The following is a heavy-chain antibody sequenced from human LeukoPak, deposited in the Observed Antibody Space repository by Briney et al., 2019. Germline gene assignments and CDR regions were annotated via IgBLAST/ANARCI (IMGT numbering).Heavy chain of an antibody. CDR1: GGSLSSYY. D-gene: IGHD3-10*01. CDR3: ARGSWGFGELYYGMDV. V-gene: IGHV4-59*01. Sequence: PSETLSLTCTVSGGSLSSYYWSWLRQPPGKGLEWIGYIYYSGSTNYNPSLKSRATISVDTSKNQFSLKLSSVTAADTAVYYCARGSWGFGELYYGMDVWGQGTTVTVSS. CDR2: IYYSGST. J-gene: IGHJ6*02.